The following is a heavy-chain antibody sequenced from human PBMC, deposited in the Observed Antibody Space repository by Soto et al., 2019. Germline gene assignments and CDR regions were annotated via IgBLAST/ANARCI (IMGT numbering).Heavy chain of an antibody. V-gene: IGHV4-59*08. CDR1: YGSSVVFC. J-gene: IGHJ6*02. D-gene: IGHD3-10*01. CDR3: VRQGFGALHGLVDV. Sequence: PWSVAYGSSVVFCGRCILQPPGKGLEWIGYMYNTGDTSYNPSLNSRVTMSLDTSKKEFSLKLTSVTAADTAVYYCVRQGFGALHGLVDVWGQGTTVTVSS. CDR2: MYNTGDT.